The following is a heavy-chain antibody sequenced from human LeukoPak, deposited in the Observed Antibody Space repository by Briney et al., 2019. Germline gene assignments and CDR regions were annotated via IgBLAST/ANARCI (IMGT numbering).Heavy chain of an antibody. V-gene: IGHV3-30*18. CDR3: AKGGSPGGPVDY. D-gene: IGHD1-26*01. Sequence: GGSLRLSCAAPGFTFSSYGMHWVRQAPGKGLEWVAVISYDGSNKYYADSVKGRFTISRDNSKNTLYLQMNSLRAEDTAVYYCAKGGSPGGPVDYWGQGALVTVSS. J-gene: IGHJ4*02. CDR2: ISYDGSNK. CDR1: GFTFSSYG.